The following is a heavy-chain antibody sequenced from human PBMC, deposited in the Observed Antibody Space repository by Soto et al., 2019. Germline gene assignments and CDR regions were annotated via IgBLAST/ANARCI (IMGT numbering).Heavy chain of an antibody. CDR1: GFTVRSNY. CDR2: ISSGGST. D-gene: IGHD6-19*01. J-gene: IGHJ6*03. CDR3: ARVLRGGWSSYYYYRDV. V-gene: IGHV3-66*01. Sequence: EVQLVESGGGLVQPGGSLRLSCAASGFTVRSNYMSWVRQAPGKGLEWVSVISSGGSTYYADSLKGRFTISKDISKNMLDLQMNSLRAEDTALYYCARVLRGGWSSYYYYRDVWGKGPTGTVSS.